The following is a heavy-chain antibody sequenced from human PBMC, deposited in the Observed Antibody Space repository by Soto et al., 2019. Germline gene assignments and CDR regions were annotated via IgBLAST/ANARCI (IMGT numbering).Heavy chain of an antibody. CDR1: GGSISSYY. J-gene: IGHJ4*02. Sequence: QVQLQESGPGLVKPSETLSLTCTVSGGSISSYYWSWIRQPPGKGLEWIGYIYYSGSTNYNPSLTSRATISVNTSKIQFSLKLTSVTAADTAVYYCARVSSGWWYFVYWGQGTLVTVSS. D-gene: IGHD6-19*01. V-gene: IGHV4-59*01. CDR3: ARVSSGWWYFVY. CDR2: IYYSGST.